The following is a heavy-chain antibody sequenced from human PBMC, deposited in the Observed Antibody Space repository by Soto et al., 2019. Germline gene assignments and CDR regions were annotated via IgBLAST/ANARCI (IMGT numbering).Heavy chain of an antibody. V-gene: IGHV3-23*01. J-gene: IGHJ6*02. CDR3: AKTYYYDSSGYYYSPGFYYYGMDV. Sequence: GGSLRLSCAASGFTFSSYAMSWVRQAPGKGLEWVSAISGSGGSTYYADSVKGRFTISRDNSKNTLYLQMNSLRAEDTAVYYRAKTYYYDSSGYYYSPGFYYYGMDVWGQGTTVTVSS. D-gene: IGHD3-22*01. CDR1: GFTFSSYA. CDR2: ISGSGGST.